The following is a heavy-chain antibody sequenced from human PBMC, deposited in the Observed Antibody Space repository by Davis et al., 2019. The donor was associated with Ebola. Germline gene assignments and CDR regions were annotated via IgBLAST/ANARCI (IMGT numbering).Heavy chain of an antibody. V-gene: IGHV3-74*01. D-gene: IGHD2-2*01. CDR3: ARGTHYAHDY. J-gene: IGHJ4*02. CDR2: TNSDGSIT. Sequence: GESLKISCAASGFIFSDYWMHWVRQAPGKGLVWVSRTNSDGSITSYADSVKGRFTISRDNAKNTLYLQMNSLRDEDTAVYYCARGTHYAHDYWGQGTLVTVSS. CDR1: GFIFSDYW.